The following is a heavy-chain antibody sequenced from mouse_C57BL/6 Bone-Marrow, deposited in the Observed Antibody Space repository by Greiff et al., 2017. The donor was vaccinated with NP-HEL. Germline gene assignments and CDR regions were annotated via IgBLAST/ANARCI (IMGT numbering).Heavy chain of an antibody. V-gene: IGHV1-64*01. CDR3: ARRRHYFGSRGYFDV. J-gene: IGHJ1*03. CDR2: IHPDSGST. CDR1: GYTFTSYW. D-gene: IGHD1-1*01. Sequence: QVQLQQPGAGLVQPGESLKFSCKASGYTFTSYWMHWVSQSPGQGLEWIGMIHPDSGSTYYTEMFKSQATMTVDKTSSTAYMQLSSLTSEDSAVYYCARRRHYFGSRGYFDVWGTGTTVTVAS.